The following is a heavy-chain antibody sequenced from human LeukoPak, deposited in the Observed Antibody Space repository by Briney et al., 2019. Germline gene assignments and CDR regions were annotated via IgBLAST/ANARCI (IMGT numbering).Heavy chain of an antibody. J-gene: IGHJ3*02. CDR2: IYYSGST. Sequence: PSETLSLTCTVSGGSISSYYWSWIRQPPGKGLEWIGYIYYSGSTNYNPSLKSRVTISVDTSKNQFSLKLSSVTAADTAVYYCARSQWTRSHDAFDIWGQGTMVTVSS. CDR3: ARSQWTRSHDAFDI. D-gene: IGHD6-19*01. V-gene: IGHV4-59*01. CDR1: GGSISSYY.